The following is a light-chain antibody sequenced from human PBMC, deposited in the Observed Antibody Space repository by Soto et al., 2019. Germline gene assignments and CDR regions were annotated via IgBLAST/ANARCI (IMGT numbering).Light chain of an antibody. Sequence: EIVLTQSPATLYLSPGERATLSCRASQSISSYLAWYQHKPGQAPRLLIYDASNRATGIPARFSGSGSGTDFTLTYGSGEPEDAAVYYCQQCSNWLFVPGTKVDIK. CDR1: QSISSY. V-gene: IGKV3-11*01. CDR2: DAS. CDR3: QQCSNWL. J-gene: IGKJ3*01.